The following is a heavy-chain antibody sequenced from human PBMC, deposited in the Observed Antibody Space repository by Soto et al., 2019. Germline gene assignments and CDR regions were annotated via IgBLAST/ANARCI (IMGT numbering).Heavy chain of an antibody. V-gene: IGHV3-23*01. CDR2: ISGSGGST. CDR1: GFTFSSYA. Sequence: GWSLRLSFAASGFTFSSYAMSWVRQAPGKGLEWVSAISGSGGSTYYADSVKGRFTISRDNSKNTLYLQMNSLRAEDTAVYYCAKDRRLGDWFDPWGQGTLVTVSS. CDR3: AKDRRLGDWFDP. D-gene: IGHD3-16*01. J-gene: IGHJ5*02.